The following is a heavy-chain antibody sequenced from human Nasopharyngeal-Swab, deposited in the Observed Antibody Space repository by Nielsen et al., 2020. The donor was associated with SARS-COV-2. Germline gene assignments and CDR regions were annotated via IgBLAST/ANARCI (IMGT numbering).Heavy chain of an antibody. CDR1: GFPFNNYG. Sequence: GESLKISCAASGFPFNNYGMNWVRQAPGKGLEWVGFIRSKTYGGAPAYAASVKGRFTISRDGAESIAYLQMNSLETEDTGVYYCARSVGSFYGQGAFDIWGQGTMVTVSS. CDR2: IRSKTYGGAP. D-gene: IGHD1-26*01. CDR3: ARSVGSFYGQGAFDI. V-gene: IGHV3-49*04. J-gene: IGHJ3*02.